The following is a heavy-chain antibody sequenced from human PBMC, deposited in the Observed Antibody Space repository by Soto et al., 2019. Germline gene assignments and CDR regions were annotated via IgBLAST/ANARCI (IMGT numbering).Heavy chain of an antibody. J-gene: IGHJ3*02. CDR1: GFSFSDYY. CDR2: ISSSGSTI. CDR3: ARGVLAYSSSGNAFEI. Sequence: GGSLRISCAASGFSFSDYYMSWIRQAPGKGLEWVSYISSSGSTIYYADSVKGRFTISRDNAKNSLYLQMNSLRAEDTAVYYCARGVLAYSSSGNAFEIWGQGTMVTVSS. D-gene: IGHD6-6*01. V-gene: IGHV3-11*01.